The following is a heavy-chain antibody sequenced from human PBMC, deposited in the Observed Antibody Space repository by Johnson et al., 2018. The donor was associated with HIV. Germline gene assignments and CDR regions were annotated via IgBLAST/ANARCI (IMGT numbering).Heavy chain of an antibody. D-gene: IGHD5-24*01. V-gene: IGHV3-66*01. Sequence: DVQVVESGGDLVQPGGSLRLSCAASGFSVSTNYMYWVRQAPGKGLEWVSVLYTGGSTFYADSVKGRFTISKDNSKNTLYLQMNSLGAEDTAVYYCARDLGEMATTAGDAFDIWGQGTMVTVSS. J-gene: IGHJ3*02. CDR2: LYTGGST. CDR1: GFSVSTNY. CDR3: ARDLGEMATTAGDAFDI.